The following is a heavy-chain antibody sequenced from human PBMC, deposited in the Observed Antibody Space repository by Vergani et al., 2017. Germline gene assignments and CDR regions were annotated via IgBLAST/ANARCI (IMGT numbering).Heavy chain of an antibody. J-gene: IGHJ6*02. CDR2: ISYDGSNK. D-gene: IGHD6-19*01. V-gene: IGHV3-30*03. CDR1: GFTFSSYG. Sequence: QVQLVESGGGVVQPGRSLRLSCAASGFTFSSYGMHWVRQAPGKGLEWVAVISYDGSNKYYADSVKGRFTISRDNSKNTLDLQMNSLRAEETAVYYCARDWYTGYSSGWYELNYYYYCGMDVWGQGTTVTVSS. CDR3: ARDWYTGYSSGWYELNYYYYCGMDV.